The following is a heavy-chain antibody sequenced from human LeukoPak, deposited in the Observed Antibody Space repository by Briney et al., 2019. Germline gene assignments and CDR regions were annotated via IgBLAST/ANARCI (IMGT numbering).Heavy chain of an antibody. CDR1: GFTFSSYS. Sequence: GGSLRLSCAASGFTFSSYSMNWVRQAPGKGLEWISSISSSSSYIYYADSVKGRFTISRDNAKNSLYLQMNSLRAEDTAVYYCARDPPIYQGISSYYYGMDVWGQGTTVTVSS. CDR2: ISSSSSYI. J-gene: IGHJ6*02. D-gene: IGHD3-3*02. V-gene: IGHV3-21*01. CDR3: ARDPPIYQGISSYYYGMDV.